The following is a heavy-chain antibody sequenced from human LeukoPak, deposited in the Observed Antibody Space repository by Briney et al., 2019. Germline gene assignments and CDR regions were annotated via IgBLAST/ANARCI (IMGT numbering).Heavy chain of an antibody. Sequence: GGSLRLSCSASGLTFSSYTMNWVRQAPGTGLEWVSAISDDGHRTYYADSVKGRFTISRDNSKNSLYLQMNSLRAEDTAVYYCARANLLPYSSSWYFDYWGQGTLVTVSS. CDR3: ARANLLPYSSSWYFDY. CDR1: GLTFSSYT. CDR2: ISDDGHRT. J-gene: IGHJ4*02. D-gene: IGHD6-13*01. V-gene: IGHV3-23*01.